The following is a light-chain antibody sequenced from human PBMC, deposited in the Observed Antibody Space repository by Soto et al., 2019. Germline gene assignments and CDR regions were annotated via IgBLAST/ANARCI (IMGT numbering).Light chain of an antibody. J-gene: IGKJ1*01. V-gene: IGKV1-5*03. Sequence: DIQMTQSPSTLSASVGDRVTITCRASESIDSWLAWHQQKPGRAPKLLISKVSSLESGVPSRFSGSGFGTEFTLTTSSLQPDDFATYYCQQYNSYRAFGQGTKVDIK. CDR2: KVS. CDR3: QQYNSYRA. CDR1: ESIDSW.